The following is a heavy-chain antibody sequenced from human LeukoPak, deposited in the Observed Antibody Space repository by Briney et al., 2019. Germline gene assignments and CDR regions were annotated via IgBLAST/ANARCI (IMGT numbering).Heavy chain of an antibody. V-gene: IGHV1-18*04. Sequence: VASVKVSCKASGYTFIIYGFSWVRQAPGQGLEWMGWISPYNGNTNYAQKLQDRVTLTTDTSTSTAYMELRSLRSDDTAVYYCVRESQSEGDYIYSHHWGQGTLVTVSS. CDR2: ISPYNGNT. J-gene: IGHJ1*01. D-gene: IGHD4-17*01. CDR3: VRESQSEGDYIYSHH. CDR1: GYTFIIYG.